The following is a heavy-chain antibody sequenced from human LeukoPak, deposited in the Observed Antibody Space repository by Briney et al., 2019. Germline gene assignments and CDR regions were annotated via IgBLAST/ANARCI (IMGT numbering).Heavy chain of an antibody. Sequence: PGGSLRLSCAASGFTFRNYTMNWVRQAPGKGLEWVGFIRSKAYGGTTEYAASVKGRFTISRDDSKSIAYLQMNSLKTEDTAVYYCTRDRIVVVPSARRGDYYYYYYMDVWGKGTTVTVSS. CDR3: TRDRIVVVPSARRGDYYYYYYMDV. CDR1: GFTFRNYT. J-gene: IGHJ6*03. V-gene: IGHV3-49*04. CDR2: IRSKAYGGTT. D-gene: IGHD2-2*01.